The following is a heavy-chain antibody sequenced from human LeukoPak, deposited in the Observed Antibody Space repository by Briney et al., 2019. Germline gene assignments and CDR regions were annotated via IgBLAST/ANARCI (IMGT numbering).Heavy chain of an antibody. D-gene: IGHD5-12*01. J-gene: IGHJ4*02. CDR1: GFSFNNYA. V-gene: IGHV3-23*01. CDR2: IIGSSGTT. CDR3: AKGAYDYIEIAYFDY. Sequence: GGSLRLSCVASGFSFNNYALNWVRQAPGKGLEWVSLIIGSSGTTFYADSVKGRFIISRDKSKSTLYLQMNSLRAEDTAVYYCAKGAYDYIEIAYFDYWGQGSLVTVSS.